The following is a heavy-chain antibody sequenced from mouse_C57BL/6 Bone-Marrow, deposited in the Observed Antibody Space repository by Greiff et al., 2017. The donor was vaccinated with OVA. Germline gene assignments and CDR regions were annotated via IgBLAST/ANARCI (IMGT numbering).Heavy chain of an antibody. Sequence: VQLQQSGAELVRPGASVKLSCTASGFNIKDDYMHWVKQRPEQGLEWIGWIDPENGDTEYASKFPGKATITADTSSNTAYLQLSSLTSEDTAVYYCTTRLSTMVTTGRSYWYFDVWGTGTTVTVSS. CDR1: GFNIKDDY. J-gene: IGHJ1*03. CDR2: IDPENGDT. D-gene: IGHD2-2*01. CDR3: TTRLSTMVTTGRSYWYFDV. V-gene: IGHV14-4*01.